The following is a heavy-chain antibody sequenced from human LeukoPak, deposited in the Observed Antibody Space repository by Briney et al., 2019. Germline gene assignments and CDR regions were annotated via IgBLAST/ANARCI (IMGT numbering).Heavy chain of an antibody. D-gene: IGHD6-13*01. V-gene: IGHV4-31*03. CDR1: GGSISSGGYY. CDR3: ARGALVWGYYYYGMDV. Sequence: PSETLSLTCTVSGGSISSGGYYWSWLRQHPGKGLEWIGYIYYSGSTYYNPSLKSRVTISVDTSKNQFSLKLSSVTAADTAVYYCARGALVWGYYYYGMDVWGKGTTVTVSS. J-gene: IGHJ6*04. CDR2: IYYSGST.